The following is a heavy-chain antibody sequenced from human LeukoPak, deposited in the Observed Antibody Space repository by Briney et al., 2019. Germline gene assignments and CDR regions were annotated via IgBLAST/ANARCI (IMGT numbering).Heavy chain of an antibody. CDR3: AKPGYAGYSTNLYPIDY. D-gene: IGHD6-13*01. CDR2: ISASGDRR. J-gene: IGHJ4*02. V-gene: IGHV3-23*01. CDR1: GFIFNNYA. Sequence: PGGSLRLSCAASGFIFNNYAMNWVRQAPGKGLEWVSSISASGDRRYYADSVKGRFTISRDNSRNTVYLQINSLRAEDTAIYHCAKPGYAGYSTNLYPIDYWGQGTLVTVSS.